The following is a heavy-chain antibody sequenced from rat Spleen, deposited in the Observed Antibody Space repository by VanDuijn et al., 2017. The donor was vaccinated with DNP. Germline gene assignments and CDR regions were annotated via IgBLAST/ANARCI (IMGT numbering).Heavy chain of an antibody. CDR3: ARWYNYFDY. CDR1: GYSITSNY. J-gene: IGHJ2*01. Sequence: EVQLQESGPGLVKPSQSLSLTCSVTGYSITSNYWAGIRKFPGDKMEWIGYINSAGSIEYNPSLKGRISITSDTSKNQFFLQVNSVTTDDTATYYCARWYNYFDYWGQGVMVTVSS. V-gene: IGHV3-3*01. D-gene: IGHD1-5*01. CDR2: INSAGSI.